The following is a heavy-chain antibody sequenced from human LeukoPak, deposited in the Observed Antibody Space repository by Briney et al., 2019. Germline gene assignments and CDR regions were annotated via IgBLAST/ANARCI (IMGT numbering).Heavy chain of an antibody. CDR3: ARDQGFYEPNYYFDY. D-gene: IGHD3-3*01. CDR2: INPSGGST. J-gene: IGHJ4*02. Sequence: ASLYVSCKASGYTLTSYYMHWVRRAPQQGLERMGIINPSGGSTSYAQKFQGRVTMTRDTSTSTVYMELSSLGSEDTAVYYCARDQGFYEPNYYFDYWGQGTLVTVSS. V-gene: IGHV1-46*01. CDR1: GYTLTSYY.